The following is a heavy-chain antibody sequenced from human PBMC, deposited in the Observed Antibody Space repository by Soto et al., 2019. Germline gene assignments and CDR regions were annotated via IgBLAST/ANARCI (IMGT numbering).Heavy chain of an antibody. CDR1: GDTFSNFA. V-gene: IGHV1-69*13. CDR2: INPMFIEP. Sequence: SVKVSCKASGDTFSNFAFSWVLRAPGQGLEWMGGINPMFIEPDYAQKFRDRITIVADESTSTAYMELSSLRSEDTAVYYCAREGTTAAPHYSGFAPWGQGTLV. CDR3: AREGTTAAPHYSGFAP. D-gene: IGHD4-4*01. J-gene: IGHJ5*02.